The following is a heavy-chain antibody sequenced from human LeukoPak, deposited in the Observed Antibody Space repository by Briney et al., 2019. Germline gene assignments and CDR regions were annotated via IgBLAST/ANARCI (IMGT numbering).Heavy chain of an antibody. CDR1: GGSISNYY. Sequence: SETLSLTCTVSGGSISNYYWSWIRQPPGKGLEWIGSIYYSGSTYYNPSLKSRVTISVDTSKNQFSLKLSSVTAADTAVYYCARAPVVVVAAIKFAFDIWGQGTMVTVSS. CDR2: IYYSGST. D-gene: IGHD2-15*01. CDR3: ARAPVVVVAAIKFAFDI. V-gene: IGHV4-59*12. J-gene: IGHJ3*02.